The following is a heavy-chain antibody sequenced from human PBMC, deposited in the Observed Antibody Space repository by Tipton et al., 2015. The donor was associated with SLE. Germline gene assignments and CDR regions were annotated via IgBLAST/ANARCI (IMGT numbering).Heavy chain of an antibody. CDR2: IHYNRDT. Sequence: TLSLTCTVSGASVSSHYWNWIRQTPGKGLEWIGYIHYNRDTNYHPSLTSRVTISVDTSKNQPSLKLTSVTAADTAVYYCARGSVVADDFWGQGTLVTVSS. CDR1: GASVSSHY. CDR3: ARGSVVADDF. V-gene: IGHV4-59*02. D-gene: IGHD2-15*01. J-gene: IGHJ4*02.